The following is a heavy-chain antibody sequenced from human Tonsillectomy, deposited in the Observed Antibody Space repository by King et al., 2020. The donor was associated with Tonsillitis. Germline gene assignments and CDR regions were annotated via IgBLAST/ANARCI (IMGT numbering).Heavy chain of an antibody. V-gene: IGHV5-51*01. Sequence: VQLVESGAEVKKPGESLKISCTGSGYTFTNYWIAWVRQMPGKGLECMGIIYAGGSDTRYSPSFQGQVTISGDKSISTAYLQWSSLKASDTAMYFCARSRAGSYGMDVWGQGTTVTVSS. CDR2: IYAGGSDT. J-gene: IGHJ6*02. D-gene: IGHD1-14*01. CDR1: GYTFTNYW. CDR3: ARSRAGSYGMDV.